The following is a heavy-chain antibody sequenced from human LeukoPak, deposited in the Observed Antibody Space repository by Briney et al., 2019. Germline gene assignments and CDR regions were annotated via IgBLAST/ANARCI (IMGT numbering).Heavy chain of an antibody. CDR3: ASRHFEN. CDR2: ISSSSSTI. V-gene: IGHV3-48*01. Sequence: PGGSLRLSCAASGFTFSSYSMSWVRQAPGKGLEWVSYISSSSSTIYYADSVEGRFSISRDNAKNSLYLQMNSLRVEDTAVYYCASRHFENWGQGTLVTVSS. J-gene: IGHJ4*02. CDR1: GFTFSSYS.